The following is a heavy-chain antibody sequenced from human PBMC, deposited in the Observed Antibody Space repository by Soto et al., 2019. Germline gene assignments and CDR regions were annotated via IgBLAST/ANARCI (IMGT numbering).Heavy chain of an antibody. CDR2: IYYSGST. CDR3: ARDRGEEGSRDGFDP. J-gene: IGHJ5*02. CDR1: GGSISSGGYY. V-gene: IGHV4-31*03. Sequence: ASETLSLTCTVSGGSISSGGYYWSWIRQHPGKGLEWIGYIYYSGSTYYNPSLKSRVTISVDTSKNQFSLKLSSVTAADTAVYYCARDRGEEGSRDGFDPWGHGTLVTAPQ.